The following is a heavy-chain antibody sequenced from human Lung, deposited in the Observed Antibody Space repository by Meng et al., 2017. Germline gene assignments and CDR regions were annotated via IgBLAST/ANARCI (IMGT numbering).Heavy chain of an antibody. Sequence: QLQLQESGSGLVKPSQTLSLTCAVSGGSISSGVYSWSWIRQPPGKGLEWIGYISHSGSTYYNPSLKNRVTISVDRSKNQFSLRLTSVTAADTAVYSCARSGYCSGSSCYGSFDSWGQGTLVTVSS. D-gene: IGHD2-15*01. CDR1: GGSISSGVYS. V-gene: IGHV4-30-2*01. CDR2: ISHSGST. CDR3: ARSGYCSGSSCYGSFDS. J-gene: IGHJ4*02.